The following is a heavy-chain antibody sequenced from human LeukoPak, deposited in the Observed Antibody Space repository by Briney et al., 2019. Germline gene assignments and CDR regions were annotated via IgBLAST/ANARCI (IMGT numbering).Heavy chain of an antibody. Sequence: PSETLSLTCTVSGGSISSYYWSWIRQPPGKGLEWIGYIYYSGSTNYNPSLKSRVTISVDTSKNQFSLKLSSVTAADTAVYYCARGAVYGSGSYGIDYWGQGTLVTVSS. V-gene: IGHV4-59*01. CDR2: IYYSGST. CDR3: ARGAVYGSGSYGIDY. CDR1: GGSISSYY. D-gene: IGHD3-10*01. J-gene: IGHJ4*02.